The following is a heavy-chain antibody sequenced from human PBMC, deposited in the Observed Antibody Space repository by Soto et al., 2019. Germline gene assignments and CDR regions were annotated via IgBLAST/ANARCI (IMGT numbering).Heavy chain of an antibody. D-gene: IGHD2-15*01. Sequence: QVQLQQWGAGLLKPSETLSLTCAVYGGSFSGYYWSWIRQPPGKGLEWIGEINHSGSTNYNPSLKGGATISVVASKNRLSLKLNSVTAAETDVYYCARGRHPPQERWTPNYYYYYYVDVWGKGTRDT. V-gene: IGHV4-34*01. CDR2: INHSGST. CDR1: GGSFSGYY. CDR3: ARGRHPPQERWTPNYYYYYYVDV. J-gene: IGHJ6*03.